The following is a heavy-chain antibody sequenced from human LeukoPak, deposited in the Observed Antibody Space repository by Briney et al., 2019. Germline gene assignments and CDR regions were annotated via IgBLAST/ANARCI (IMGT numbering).Heavy chain of an antibody. D-gene: IGHD4-11*01. CDR3: ARPFSNSLQYYYFDL. V-gene: IGHV3-33*01. Sequence: PGRSLKLSCAASGFSFSSHGMHWVRQAPGKGLEWVAVTWYDGKNKFYADSVKGRFTISRDISKNTVYLQMNSLRAEDTAVYYCARPFSNSLQYYYFDLWGKGATVTVSS. CDR2: TWYDGKNK. J-gene: IGHJ6*03. CDR1: GFSFSSHG.